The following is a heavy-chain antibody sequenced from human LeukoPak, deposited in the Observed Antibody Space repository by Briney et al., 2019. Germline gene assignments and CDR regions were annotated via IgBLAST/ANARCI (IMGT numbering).Heavy chain of an antibody. V-gene: IGHV3-64*01. Sequence: GGSLRLSCAASGFTFSSYAMHWVRQAPGTGLEYVSAISSNGGSTYYANSVKGRFTISRDNSKNTLYLQMGSLRAEDMAVYYCARVRALGGSYYFDYWGQGTLVTVSS. CDR2: ISSNGGST. D-gene: IGHD1-26*01. CDR3: ARVRALGGSYYFDY. CDR1: GFTFSSYA. J-gene: IGHJ4*02.